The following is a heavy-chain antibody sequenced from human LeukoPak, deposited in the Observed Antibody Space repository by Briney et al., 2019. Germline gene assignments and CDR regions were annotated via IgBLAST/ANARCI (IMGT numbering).Heavy chain of an antibody. J-gene: IGHJ4*02. Sequence: GGSLRLSCAASGFTFSNYDLNWVRQAPGRGLEWVAGISYDGTNKYYADSVKGRFTISRDNSKNTLYLQMNSLRTDDTAVYYCARESPACGEDCYFDYWGQGTLVTVSS. V-gene: IGHV3-30-3*01. CDR3: ARESPACGEDCYFDY. CDR2: ISYDGTNK. D-gene: IGHD2-21*02. CDR1: GFTFSNYD.